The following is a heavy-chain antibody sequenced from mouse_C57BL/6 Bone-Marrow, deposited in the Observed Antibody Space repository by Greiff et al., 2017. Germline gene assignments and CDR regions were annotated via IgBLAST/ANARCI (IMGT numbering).Heavy chain of an antibody. Sequence: VQLQQPGAELVKPGASVKLSCKASGYTFTSYWMHWVKQRPGQGLEWIGMIHPNSGSTNYNEKFKSNATLAVDKSTSTAYMQLSSLTSEDSAVYYCARKGYYYFDYWGQGTTLTVSS. J-gene: IGHJ2*01. D-gene: IGHD2-3*01. V-gene: IGHV1-64*01. CDR2: IHPNSGST. CDR3: ARKGYYYFDY. CDR1: GYTFTSYW.